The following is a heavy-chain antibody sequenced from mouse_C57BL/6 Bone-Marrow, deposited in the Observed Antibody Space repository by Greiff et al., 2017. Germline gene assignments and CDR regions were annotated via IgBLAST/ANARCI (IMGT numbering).Heavy chain of an antibody. V-gene: IGHV14-4*01. J-gene: IGHJ2*01. CDR2: IDPENGDT. CDR3: TRDYDYEFDY. CDR1: GFNIKDDY. Sequence: EVKLQESGAELVRPGASVKLSCTASGFNIKDDYMHWVKQRPEQGLEWIGWIDPENGDTEYASKFQGKATITTDTSSNPSYLQLSSLTSEDTAVYYCTRDYDYEFDYWGQGTTLTVSS. D-gene: IGHD2-4*01.